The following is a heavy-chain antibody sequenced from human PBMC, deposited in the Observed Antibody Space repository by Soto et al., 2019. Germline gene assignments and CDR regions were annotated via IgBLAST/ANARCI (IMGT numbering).Heavy chain of an antibody. D-gene: IGHD2-8*01. V-gene: IGHV3-23*01. J-gene: IGHJ4*02. CDR1: RFSFSSYE. CDR2: VSLTGDRT. CDR3: XXGGGYCTPTSCAIDS. Sequence: EVQLLESGGGLVQPGGSLRLSCVASRFSFSSYEMSWVRQAAGKGLEWVSRVSLTGDRTNYAGSVKGRFTVSRDNFKNTLYLEMDSLRPEDTAIYYXXXGGGYCTPTSCAIDSWGRGTSVTVSS.